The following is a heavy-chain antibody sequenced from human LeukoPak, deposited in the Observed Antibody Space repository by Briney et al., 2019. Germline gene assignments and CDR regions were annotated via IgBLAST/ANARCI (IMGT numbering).Heavy chain of an antibody. J-gene: IGHJ6*03. Sequence: SQTLSLTCTASGGSISSGSYYWSWIRQPAGKGLEWIGRIYTSGSTNYNPSLKSRVTISVDTSKNHFSLKLSSVTAADTAVYYCARDQSSSYGRSMDVWGKGTTVTISS. CDR1: GGSISSGSYY. D-gene: IGHD6-13*01. CDR2: IYTSGST. V-gene: IGHV4-61*02. CDR3: ARDQSSSYGRSMDV.